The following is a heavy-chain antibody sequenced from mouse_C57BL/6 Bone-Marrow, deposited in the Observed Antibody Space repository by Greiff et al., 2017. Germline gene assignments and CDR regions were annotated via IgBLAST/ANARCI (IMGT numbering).Heavy chain of an antibody. Sequence: EVQLQQSGAELVRPGASVKLSCTASGFNINDDYIHWVKQRPEQGLEWIGWIDPEIGDTEYASKFQGKATITADTSSNTAYLQLSSLTSEDAAVCYCSAFGGNYFDFWGQGTPLTVAS. V-gene: IGHV14-4*01. CDR1: GFNINDDY. D-gene: IGHD1-1*02. J-gene: IGHJ2*01. CDR3: SAFGGNYFDF. CDR2: IDPEIGDT.